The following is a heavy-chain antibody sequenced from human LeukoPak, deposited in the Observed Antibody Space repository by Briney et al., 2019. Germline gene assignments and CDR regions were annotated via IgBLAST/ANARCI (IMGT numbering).Heavy chain of an antibody. CDR2: IIPIFGTA. V-gene: IGHV1-69*01. Sequence: ASVKVSCKASGGTFSSYAISWVRQAPGQGLEWMGGIIPIFGTANYAQKFQGRVTITADESTSTAYMELSSLRSEDTAVYYCARELTITMILREEAFDAFDIWGQGTMVTVPS. CDR3: ARELTITMILREEAFDAFDI. J-gene: IGHJ3*02. D-gene: IGHD3-22*01. CDR1: GGTFSSYA.